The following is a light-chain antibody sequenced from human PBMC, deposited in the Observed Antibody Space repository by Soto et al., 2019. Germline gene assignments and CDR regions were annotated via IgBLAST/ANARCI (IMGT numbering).Light chain of an antibody. Sequence: EIVLTQSPGTLSLSPGERATLSCRVSQSVSSNLAWYQQKPGQAPRLLIYGASRRATGIPDRFSGSGSGTDFTLTISRLEPEDFAVYYCQQYDSSPITFGQGTRLEIK. V-gene: IGKV3-20*01. J-gene: IGKJ5*01. CDR1: QSVSSN. CDR2: GAS. CDR3: QQYDSSPIT.